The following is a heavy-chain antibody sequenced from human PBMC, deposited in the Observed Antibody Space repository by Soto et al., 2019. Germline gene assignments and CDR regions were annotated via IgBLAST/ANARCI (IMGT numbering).Heavy chain of an antibody. CDR1: GYSFTSYW. J-gene: IGHJ6*02. Sequence: GESLKISCKGSGYSFTSYWIGWVRQMPGKGLEWMGIIYPGDSDTRYSPSFQGQVTISADKSISTAYLQWSSLKASDTAMYYCARQGYSYGPYYYYGMDVWGQGTTVTVSS. V-gene: IGHV5-51*01. CDR3: ARQGYSYGPYYYYGMDV. D-gene: IGHD5-18*01. CDR2: IYPGDSDT.